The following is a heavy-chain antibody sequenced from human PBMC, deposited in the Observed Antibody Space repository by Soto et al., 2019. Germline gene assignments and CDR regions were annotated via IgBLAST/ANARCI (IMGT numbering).Heavy chain of an antibody. CDR2: IYYSGST. CDR1: GGSISSGDYY. D-gene: IGHD2-2*02. J-gene: IGHJ4*02. Sequence: PSETLSLTCTVSGGSISSGDYYWSWIRQPPGKGLEWIGYIYYSGSTYYNPSLKSRVTISVDTSKNQFSLKLSSVTAADTAVYYCARAAVVRQLGYCSSTSCYTRVGATTPLDYWGQGTLVTVSS. CDR3: ARAAVVRQLGYCSSTSCYTRVGATTPLDY. V-gene: IGHV4-30-4*01.